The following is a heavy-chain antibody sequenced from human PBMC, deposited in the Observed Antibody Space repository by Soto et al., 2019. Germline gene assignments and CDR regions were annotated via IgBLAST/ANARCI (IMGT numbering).Heavy chain of an antibody. V-gene: IGHV3-48*01. D-gene: IGHD5-18*01. CDR3: AREYTAMEEDYFDY. CDR1: GFSFSSYS. CDR2: ISSSSSSI. J-gene: IGHJ4*02. Sequence: GGSLRLSCAASGFSFSSYSMKWVRQAPGKGLEWVSEISSSSSSIYYADSVKGRFTISRDNAKNSLYLQMNSLRAEDTAVYYCAREYTAMEEDYFDYWGQGT.